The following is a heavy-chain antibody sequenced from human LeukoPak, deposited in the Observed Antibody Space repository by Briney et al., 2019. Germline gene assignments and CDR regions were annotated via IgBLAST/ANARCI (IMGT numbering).Heavy chain of an antibody. Sequence: PGESLRLSCAASGFTFSSYSMNWARQAPGKGLEWVSGINWNGGSTGYADSVKGRFTISRDNAKNSLYLQMNSLRAEDTAVYYCARNPNDDDSSGYYYNYFDYWGQGTLVTVSS. CDR2: INWNGGST. J-gene: IGHJ4*02. D-gene: IGHD3-22*01. CDR3: ARNPNDDDSSGYYYNYFDY. CDR1: GFTFSSYS. V-gene: IGHV3-20*04.